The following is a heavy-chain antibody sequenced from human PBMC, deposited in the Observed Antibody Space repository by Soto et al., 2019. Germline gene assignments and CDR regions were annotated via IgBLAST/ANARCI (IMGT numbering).Heavy chain of an antibody. CDR1: GFTFSSYA. Sequence: QVQLVESGGGVVQPGRSLRLSCAASGFTFSSYAMHWVRQAPGKGLEWVAVISYDGSNKYYADSVKGRFTISRDNSKNTLYLQMNSLRAEHTAVYYCARESSLVGYYYGMDVWGQGTTVTVSS. CDR3: ARESSLVGYYYGMDV. V-gene: IGHV3-30-3*01. J-gene: IGHJ6*02. D-gene: IGHD6-6*01. CDR2: ISYDGSNK.